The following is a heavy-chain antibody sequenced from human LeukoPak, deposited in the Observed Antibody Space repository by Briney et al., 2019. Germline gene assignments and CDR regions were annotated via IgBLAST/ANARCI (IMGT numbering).Heavy chain of an antibody. CDR1: GGSITFGSYY. CDR3: ARARVIPASFDD. Sequence: TSETLSLTCTVSGGSITFGSYYWTWIRQPAGKGLEWIGRIYTSGRTFYNPSLKSPVTISMDTSMNQFYLRLNSVTAADTAVYYCARARVIPASFDDWGQGDLVTVSS. D-gene: IGHD3-16*02. CDR2: IYTSGRT. V-gene: IGHV4-61*02. J-gene: IGHJ4*02.